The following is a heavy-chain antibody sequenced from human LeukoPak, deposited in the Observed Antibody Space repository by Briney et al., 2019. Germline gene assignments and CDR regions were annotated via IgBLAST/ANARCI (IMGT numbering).Heavy chain of an antibody. D-gene: IGHD2-15*01. V-gene: IGHV3-21*01. CDR3: ARTAVVDKIGIPSY. J-gene: IGHJ4*02. CDR2: ISSSSSYI. CDR1: GFTFSSYS. Sequence: RPGGSLRLSCAASGFTFSSYSMNWVRQAPGKGLEWVSSISSSSSYIYYADSVKGRFTISRDNAKNSLYLQMNSLRAEDTAVYYCARTAVVDKIGIPSYWGQGTLVTVSS.